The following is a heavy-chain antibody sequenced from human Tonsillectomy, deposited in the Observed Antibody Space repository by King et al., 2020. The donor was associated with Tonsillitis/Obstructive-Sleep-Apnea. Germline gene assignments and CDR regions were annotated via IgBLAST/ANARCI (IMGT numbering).Heavy chain of an antibody. CDR1: GFTFGDYA. V-gene: IGHV3-49*05. CDR2: IRSKAYVGTT. J-gene: IGHJ4*02. CDR3: TRDDFWSGYYCYFDY. Sequence: VQLVASGGGLVKPGRSLRLSCTASGFTFGDYAMSWFRQAPGKGLEWVGFIRSKAYVGTTEYAASVNGRFTISRDDSKSIAYLQMNSLKTEETAVYYCTRDDFWSGYYCYFDYWGQGTLVTVSS. D-gene: IGHD3-3*01.